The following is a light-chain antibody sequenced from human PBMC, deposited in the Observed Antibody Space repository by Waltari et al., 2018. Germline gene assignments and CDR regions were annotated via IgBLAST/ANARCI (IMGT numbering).Light chain of an antibody. J-gene: IGKJ5*01. CDR2: AAS. V-gene: IGKV1-9*01. Sequence: DIQLTQSPSFLSSSVGDRVTITCRASQGISSYLAWYQQKPGQAPKLLISAASTLQSGVPSRFSGSGSGTEFTLTISSLQPEDFATYYCQQVKSYPITFGQGTRLEIK. CDR3: QQVKSYPIT. CDR1: QGISSY.